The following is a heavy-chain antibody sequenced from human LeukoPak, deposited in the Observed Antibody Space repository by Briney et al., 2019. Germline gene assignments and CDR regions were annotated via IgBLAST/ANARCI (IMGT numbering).Heavy chain of an antibody. V-gene: IGHV1-3*01. Sequence: ASVKVSCKASGYTFTSYAMHWVRQAPGQRLEWMGWINAGNGNTKYSQKFQGRVTITRDTSASTAYMELSSLRSDDTAVYYCARDLSAVAGTGGYWGQGTLVTVSS. J-gene: IGHJ4*02. CDR1: GYTFTSYA. D-gene: IGHD6-19*01. CDR3: ARDLSAVAGTGGY. CDR2: INAGNGNT.